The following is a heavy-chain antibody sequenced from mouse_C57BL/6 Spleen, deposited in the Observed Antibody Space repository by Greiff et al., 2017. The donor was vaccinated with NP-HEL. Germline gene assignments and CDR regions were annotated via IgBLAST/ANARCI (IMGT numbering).Heavy chain of an antibody. CDR2: IHPNSGST. J-gene: IGHJ3*01. V-gene: IGHV1-64*01. CDR1: GYTFTSYW. CDR3: ARGGYGNYKVTWFAY. Sequence: QVQLQQPGAELVKPGASVKLSCKASGYTFTSYWMHWVKQRPGQGLEWIGMIHPNSGSTNYNEKFKSKATLTVDKSSSTAYMQLRSLTSEDAAVYYCARGGYGNYKVTWFAYWGQGTLVTVSA. D-gene: IGHD2-10*02.